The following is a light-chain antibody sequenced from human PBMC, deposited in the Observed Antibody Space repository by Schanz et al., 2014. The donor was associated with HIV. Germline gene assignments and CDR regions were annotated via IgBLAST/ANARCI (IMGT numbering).Light chain of an antibody. CDR3: GTDHGSGSNFVYV. V-gene: IGLV4-69*01. J-gene: IGLJ1*01. Sequence: QLVLTQSPSASASLGASVKLTCTLSSGHSSYAIAWHQQQPEKGPRFLMNLNSDGSHSKGDGIPDRFSVVGSGLNRYLTIKNIQEEDETDYHCGTDHGSGSNFVYVFGGGTKLTVL. CDR2: LNSDGSH. CDR1: SGHSSYA.